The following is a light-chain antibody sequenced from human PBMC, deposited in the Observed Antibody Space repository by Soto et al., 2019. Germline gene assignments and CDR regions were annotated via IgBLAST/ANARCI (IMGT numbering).Light chain of an antibody. Sequence: IQLTQSPSSLSASVGYRVTITCRASQGSSSYLAWYQQKPGKAPKLLIYAASTLQSGVPSRFSGSGSGTDFTLTISSLQPDDFVTYCCQHYNSYSEAFGQGTKVDIK. J-gene: IGKJ1*01. CDR1: QGSSSY. CDR2: AAS. V-gene: IGKV1-9*01. CDR3: QHYNSYSEA.